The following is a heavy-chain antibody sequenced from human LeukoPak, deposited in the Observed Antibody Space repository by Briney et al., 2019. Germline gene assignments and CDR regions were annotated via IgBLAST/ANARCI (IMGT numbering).Heavy chain of an antibody. CDR2: ISSSSNYI. V-gene: IGHV3-21*01. J-gene: IGHJ4*02. D-gene: IGHD6-19*01. CDR1: GFTFSSYI. Sequence: PGGSLRLSCAGSGFTFSSYIMNWVRQAPGKGLEWVSSISSSSNYIYYADSVKGRFTISRDNAKNSLYLQMNSLRAEDTAVYYCARVTSAWFTGLGYWGQGTLVAVSS. CDR3: ARVTSAWFTGLGY.